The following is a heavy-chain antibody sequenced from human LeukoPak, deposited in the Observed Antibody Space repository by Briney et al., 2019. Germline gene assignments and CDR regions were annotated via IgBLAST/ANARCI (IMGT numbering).Heavy chain of an antibody. J-gene: IGHJ4*02. CDR1: GYTLTELS. D-gene: IGHD3-22*01. Sequence: GASVKVSCKVSGYTLTELSMHWVRQAPGKGLEWMGGFDPEDGETIYAQKFQGRVTMTEDTSTDTAYMELSSLRSEDTAVYYCARDYYDSSGYSHVVRYFDYWGQGTLVTVSS. CDR2: FDPEDGET. CDR3: ARDYYDSSGYSHVVRYFDY. V-gene: IGHV1-24*01.